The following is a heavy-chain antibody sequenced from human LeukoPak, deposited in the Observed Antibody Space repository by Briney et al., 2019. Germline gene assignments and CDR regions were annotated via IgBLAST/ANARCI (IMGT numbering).Heavy chain of an antibody. CDR2: MNPNCCNK. Sequence: ASVKVSYLPSGYTFPSYDIIWVRQATGQGLEGVGWMNPNCCNKVYAQKFQGRVTMTRNTSISTAYMELSSLRSEDTAVYYCARGLARTSMVTRGGVRFDYWGQGTLVTVSS. D-gene: IGHD5-18*01. J-gene: IGHJ4*02. CDR3: ARGLARTSMVTRGGVRFDY. V-gene: IGHV1-8*01. CDR1: GYTFPSYD.